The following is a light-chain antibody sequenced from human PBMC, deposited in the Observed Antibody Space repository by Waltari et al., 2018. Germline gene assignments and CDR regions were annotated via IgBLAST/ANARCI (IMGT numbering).Light chain of an antibody. Sequence: QSVLTQPPSVSTAPGQKVTISCSGNNPNIGNNYPYWYQQLPGTAPKLLIYDDNKRPSGIPDRFSGSKSGTSATLGITGLQTGDEAEYYCGAWDSNLNIYVFGSGTRVTVL. CDR3: GAWDSNLNIYV. CDR1: NPNIGNNY. V-gene: IGLV1-51*01. CDR2: DDN. J-gene: IGLJ1*01.